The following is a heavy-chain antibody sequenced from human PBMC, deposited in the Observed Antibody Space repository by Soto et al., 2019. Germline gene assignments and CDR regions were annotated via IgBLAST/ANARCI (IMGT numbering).Heavy chain of an antibody. V-gene: IGHV4-59*08. J-gene: IGHJ6*02. Sequence: QVQLQESGPGLVKPSETLSLTCTVSGGSITNYYCSWFRQPPGKGLEWIGYINYDGYSAYNLSLKRRVTLSMAASKTQFSLMLESVTATDTAVYYCARHGFGPLHGLVDVGGPGTTVIVSS. CDR2: INYDGYS. D-gene: IGHD3-10*01. CDR3: ARHGFGPLHGLVDV. CDR1: GGSITNYY.